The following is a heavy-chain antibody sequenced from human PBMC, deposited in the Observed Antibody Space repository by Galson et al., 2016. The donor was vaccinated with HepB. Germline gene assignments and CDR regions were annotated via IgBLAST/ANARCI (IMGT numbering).Heavy chain of an antibody. CDR1: GFTFSSFH. CDR2: ISSSSTYI. J-gene: IGHJ4*02. V-gene: IGHV3-21*06. CDR3: ARDMAGYSYGFGFDY. Sequence: SLRLSCAASGFTFSSFHMNWVRQAPGRGLEWVSSISSSSTYIGYADSVKGRFTISRDNAKNSLYLQMNRLRAEDTDVYFCARDMAGYSYGFGFDYWGQGTLVIVSS. D-gene: IGHD5-18*01.